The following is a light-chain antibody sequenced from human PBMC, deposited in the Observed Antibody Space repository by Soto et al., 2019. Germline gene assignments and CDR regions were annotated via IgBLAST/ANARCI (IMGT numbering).Light chain of an antibody. CDR3: QQTYSTPYT. CDR2: GAS. CDR1: PRISSH. Sequence: DILMTQSQSSLSASVGDRVTITCRASPRISSHVNWYHKRPGKAPTRLLFGASVLQSGVPSRFSGTGSGTEVTLTITSLQPEDLGTYDCQQTYSTPYTFGQGTTVVIK. V-gene: IGKV1-39*01. J-gene: IGKJ2*01.